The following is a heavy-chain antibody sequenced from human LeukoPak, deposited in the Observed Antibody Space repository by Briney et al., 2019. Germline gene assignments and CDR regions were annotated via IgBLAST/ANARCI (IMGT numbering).Heavy chain of an antibody. CDR1: GFTFSSYA. CDR2: ISGSGGST. Sequence: GGSLRLSCAASGFTFSSYAMCWVRQAPGQGLEWVSAISGSGGSTYYADSVKGRFTISRDNSKNTLYLQMNSLRAEDTAVYYCAKDGIVATTTPYYFDYWGQGTLVTVSS. D-gene: IGHD5-12*01. CDR3: AKDGIVATTTPYYFDY. J-gene: IGHJ4*02. V-gene: IGHV3-23*01.